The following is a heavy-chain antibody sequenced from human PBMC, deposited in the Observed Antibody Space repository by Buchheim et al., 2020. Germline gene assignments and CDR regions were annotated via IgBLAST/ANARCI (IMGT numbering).Heavy chain of an antibody. CDR3: ARGGTSGSLDY. Sequence: EVQLVDSGGGLVQPGGSLRLSCAASGFTFSSYWMHWVRQAPGKGPVWVSRINTDGTDTSYADSVQGRFTISRDNARNTPYLQMNSLEAEDTAVYFCARGGTSGSLDYWGQGTL. V-gene: IGHV3-74*01. CDR2: INTDGTDT. J-gene: IGHJ4*02. CDR1: GFTFSSYW. D-gene: IGHD3-10*01.